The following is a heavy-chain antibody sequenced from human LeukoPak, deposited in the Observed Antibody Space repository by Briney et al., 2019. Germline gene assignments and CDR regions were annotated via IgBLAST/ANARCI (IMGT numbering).Heavy chain of an antibody. CDR3: ARGETGYTSGWHY. D-gene: IGHD6-19*01. J-gene: IGHJ4*02. CDR1: GGSISSSNW. V-gene: IGHV4-4*02. Sequence: KPSETLSLTCTVSGGSISSSNWWSWVRQPPGKGLEWIGEIYHSGSTNYNPSLKSRVTISVDKSKNQFSLKLRSVTAADTAVYYCARGETGYTSGWHYWGQGTLVTVSS. CDR2: IYHSGST.